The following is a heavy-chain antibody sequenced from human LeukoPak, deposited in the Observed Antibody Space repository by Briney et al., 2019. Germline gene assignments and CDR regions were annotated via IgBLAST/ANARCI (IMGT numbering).Heavy chain of an antibody. CDR1: GYTFTSYY. CDR2: INPSGGST. D-gene: IGHD3-3*01. V-gene: IGHV1-46*01. J-gene: IGHJ6*02. Sequence: ASVKVSCKASGYTFTSYYMHWVRQAPGQGLEWMGTINPSGGSTSYAQKFQGRVTMTRDTSTSTVYMELSSLRSEDTAVYYCARAYYDFWSGYYYYYYGMDVWGQGTTVTVSS. CDR3: ARAYYDFWSGYYYYYYGMDV.